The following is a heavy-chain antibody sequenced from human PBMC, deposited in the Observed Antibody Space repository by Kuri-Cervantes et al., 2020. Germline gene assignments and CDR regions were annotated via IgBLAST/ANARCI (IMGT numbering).Heavy chain of an antibody. V-gene: IGHV4-39*07. CDR1: GGSISSSNYY. D-gene: IGHD2-2*01. Sequence: SETLSLTCTVSGGSISSSNYYWGWIRQPPGKGLEWIGSLYQIGRTYYNPSLKSRVTVSVDTSKKQFSLKLTSVTAADTAVYYCARSRPRNRSCSSPSCLASGFFDVWGKGTTVTVSS. CDR2: LYQIGRT. CDR3: ARSRPRNRSCSSPSCLASGFFDV. J-gene: IGHJ6*04.